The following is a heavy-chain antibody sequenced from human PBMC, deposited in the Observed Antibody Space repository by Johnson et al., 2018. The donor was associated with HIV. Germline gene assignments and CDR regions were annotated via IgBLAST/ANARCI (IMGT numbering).Heavy chain of an antibody. D-gene: IGHD1-26*01. CDR2: INWNGGST. J-gene: IGHJ3*02. Sequence: VQLVESGGVVVQPGGSLRLSCAASGFTFDDYGMSWVRQAPGKGLEWVSGINWNGGSTGYADSVKGRFTISRDNAKKSLFLQMNSLRVEDTAVYYCAKDRGSPGIPAAFDIWGQGTMVTVSS. CDR1: GFTFDDYG. V-gene: IGHV3-20*04. CDR3: AKDRGSPGIPAAFDI.